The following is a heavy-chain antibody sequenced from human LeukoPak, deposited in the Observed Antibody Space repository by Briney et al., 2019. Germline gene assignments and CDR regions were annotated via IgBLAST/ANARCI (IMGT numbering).Heavy chain of an antibody. J-gene: IGHJ3*02. CDR3: ARDVAVTIVRGVIHAFDI. Sequence: SETLSLTCTVSGGSISSYYWSWIRQPPGKGLEWIGYIYYSGSTNYNPSLKGRVTISVDTSKNPFSLKLSSVTAADTAVYYCARDVAVTIVRGVIHAFDIWGQGTMVTVSS. CDR2: IYYSGST. CDR1: GGSISSYY. D-gene: IGHD3-10*01. V-gene: IGHV4-59*01.